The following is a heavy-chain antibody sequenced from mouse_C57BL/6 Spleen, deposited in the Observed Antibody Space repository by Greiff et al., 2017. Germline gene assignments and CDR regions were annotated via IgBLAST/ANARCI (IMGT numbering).Heavy chain of an antibody. V-gene: IGHV1-81*01. D-gene: IGHD6-5*01. Sequence: QVQLQQSGAELARPGASVKLSCKASGYTFTSYGISWVKQRTGQGLEWIGEIYPRSGNTYYNEKFKGKATLTADNSSSTAYMELRSLTSEDSAVYFCAQGAYEGAMDYWGQGTLVTVSA. CDR1: GYTFTSYG. J-gene: IGHJ3*01. CDR3: AQGAYEGAMDY. CDR2: IYPRSGNT.